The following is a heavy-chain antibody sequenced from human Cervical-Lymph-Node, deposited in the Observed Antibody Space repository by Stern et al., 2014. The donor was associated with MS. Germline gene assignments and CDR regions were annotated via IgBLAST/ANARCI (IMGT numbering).Heavy chain of an antibody. CDR1: GFTFSAYY. CDR3: ARDNWYAGSGWIFDY. Sequence: VHLVESGGGLVKPGGSLRLSCAASGFTFSAYYMSWIRKAPGKGMEWVSYISSTGSTIYYADSVKGRFTISRDNAKNSLYLQMNSLRAEDTSVYYCARDNWYAGSGWIFDYWGQGTLVTVSS. D-gene: IGHD6-19*01. V-gene: IGHV3-11*01. CDR2: ISSTGSTI. J-gene: IGHJ4*02.